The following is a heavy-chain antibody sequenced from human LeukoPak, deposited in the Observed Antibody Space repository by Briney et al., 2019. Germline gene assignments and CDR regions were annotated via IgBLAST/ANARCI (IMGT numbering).Heavy chain of an antibody. CDR1: GGSFSGYY. CDR2: LNHSGST. J-gene: IGHJ4*02. Sequence: SETLSLTCAVYGGSFSGYYWSWIRQPPGKGLEWIGELNHSGSTNYNPSLKSRVTISVDTSKNQFSLKLSSVTAADTAVYYCARDRGYSYARRTHFDYWGQGTLVTVSS. V-gene: IGHV4-34*01. CDR3: ARDRGYSYARRTHFDY. D-gene: IGHD5-18*01.